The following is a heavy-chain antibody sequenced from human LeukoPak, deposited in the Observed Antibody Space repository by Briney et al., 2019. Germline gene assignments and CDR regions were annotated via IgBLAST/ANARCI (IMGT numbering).Heavy chain of an antibody. Sequence: ASVKVSCKASGGTFSSYAISWVRQAPGQGLEWMGRIIPIFGTANYAQKFQGRVTITTDESTSTAYMELSSLRSEDTAVYHCARADYYDSSGYSPYNWFDPWGQGTLVTVS. D-gene: IGHD3-22*01. CDR3: ARADYYDSSGYSPYNWFDP. CDR1: GGTFSSYA. V-gene: IGHV1-69*05. CDR2: IIPIFGTA. J-gene: IGHJ5*02.